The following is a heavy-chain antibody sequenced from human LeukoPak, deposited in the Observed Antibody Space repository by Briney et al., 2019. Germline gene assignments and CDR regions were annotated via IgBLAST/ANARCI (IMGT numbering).Heavy chain of an antibody. CDR1: GYTFTSYG. V-gene: IGHV1-18*01. D-gene: IGHD3-22*01. CDR3: AQEYYYDSSGYLHAFDI. Sequence: ASVKASCKASGYTFTSYGISWVRQAPGQGLEWMGWISAYNGNTNYAQKLRGRVTMTTDTSTSTAYMELRSLRSDDTAVYYCAQEYYYDSSGYLHAFDIWGQGTMVTVSS. J-gene: IGHJ3*02. CDR2: ISAYNGNT.